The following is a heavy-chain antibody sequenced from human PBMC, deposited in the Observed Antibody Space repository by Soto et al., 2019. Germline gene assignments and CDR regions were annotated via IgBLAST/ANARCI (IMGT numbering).Heavy chain of an antibody. Sequence: PSETLSLTCTVSGGSISSYYWSWIRQPPGKGLEWIGYIYYSGSTNYNPSLKSRVTILVDTSKNQFSLKLSSVTAADTAVYYCGRHLGGNMYYDFLSGYYPPGYYYYYMDVWGKGTTVTVSS. D-gene: IGHD3-3*01. V-gene: IGHV4-59*08. J-gene: IGHJ6*03. CDR2: IYYSGST. CDR1: GGSISSYY. CDR3: GRHLGGNMYYDFLSGYYPPGYYYYYMDV.